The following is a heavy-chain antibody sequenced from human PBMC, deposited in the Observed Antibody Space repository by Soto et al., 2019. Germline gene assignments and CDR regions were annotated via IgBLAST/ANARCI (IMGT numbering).Heavy chain of an antibody. Sequence: QVQLVESGGGVVQPGRSLRLSCAASGFIFSNYVMYWVRQAPGKGLEWVAFMSYDGTTKYYADSVKGRFNISRDNSKNTLYLQMNNLRPEDTGVYYCAREVLWSRYFDYWGQGTLVTFS. V-gene: IGHV3-30-3*01. J-gene: IGHJ4*02. CDR2: MSYDGTTK. D-gene: IGHD2-21*01. CDR1: GFIFSNYV. CDR3: AREVLWSRYFDY.